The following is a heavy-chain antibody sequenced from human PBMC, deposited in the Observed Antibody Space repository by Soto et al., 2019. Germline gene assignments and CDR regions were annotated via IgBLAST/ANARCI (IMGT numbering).Heavy chain of an antibody. Sequence: GGSLRLSCAASGFTFSSYWMHWVRQAPGKGLVWVSRINSDGSSTSYADSVKGRFTSSRDNAKNTLYLQMNRLRAEDTAVYYCARGGDRGYDFRYYGMDVWGQGTTVTVSS. CDR2: INSDGSST. D-gene: IGHD5-12*01. J-gene: IGHJ6*02. CDR3: ARGGDRGYDFRYYGMDV. CDR1: GFTFSSYW. V-gene: IGHV3-74*01.